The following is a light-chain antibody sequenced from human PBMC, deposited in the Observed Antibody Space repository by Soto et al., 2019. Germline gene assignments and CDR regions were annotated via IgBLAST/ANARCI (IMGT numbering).Light chain of an antibody. J-gene: IGKJ1*01. CDR2: GTS. CDR3: GQFVSSPPRT. V-gene: IGKV3-15*01. Sequence: EIVMTQSPVTLSVSPGERATLSCRASQSVSSNLAWYQQKPGQAPRLLIYGTSTRATGIPARFSGSGSGTDFILTISRLEPEDFAVYYCGQFVSSPPRTFGQGTKVDIK. CDR1: QSVSSN.